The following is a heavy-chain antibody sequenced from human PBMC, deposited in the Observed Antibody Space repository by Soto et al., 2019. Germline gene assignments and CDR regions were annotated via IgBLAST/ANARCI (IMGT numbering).Heavy chain of an antibody. CDR2: IYYSGST. CDR3: AREGLYDFWSGYPTKSLLDP. Sequence: KSSETLSLTCTVSGGSISSSSYYWGWIRQPPGKGLEWIGSIYYSGSTYYNPSLKSRVTISVDTSKNQFSLKLSSVTAADTAVYYCAREGLYDFWSGYPTKSLLDPWGQGTLVTVSS. V-gene: IGHV4-39*02. J-gene: IGHJ5*02. D-gene: IGHD3-3*01. CDR1: GGSISSSSYY.